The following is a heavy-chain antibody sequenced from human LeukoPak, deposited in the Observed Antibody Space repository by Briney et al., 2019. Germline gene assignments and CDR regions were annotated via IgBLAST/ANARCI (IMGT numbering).Heavy chain of an antibody. J-gene: IGHJ4*02. CDR1: GYTFTGYY. CDR2: INPNSGGT. CDR3: ARDRGYYDSSGYYLYYFDY. D-gene: IGHD3-22*01. Sequence: ASVKVSCKASGYTFTGYYMHWVRPAPGQGLEWMGWINPNSGGTNYAQKFQGRVTMTRDTSISTAYMELSRLRSDDTAVYYCARDRGYYDSSGYYLYYFDYWGQGTLVTVSS. V-gene: IGHV1-2*02.